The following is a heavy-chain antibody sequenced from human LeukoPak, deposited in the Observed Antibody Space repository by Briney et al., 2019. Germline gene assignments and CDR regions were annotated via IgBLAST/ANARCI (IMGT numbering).Heavy chain of an antibody. CDR2: IYPGDSDT. D-gene: IGHD6-6*01. CDR1: GYSFTSYW. Sequence: GESLQISCKGSGYSFTSYWIDWVRQVPGKGLEWMGIIYPGDSDTRYSPSFQGQVTISADKSISTAYLQWSSLKASDTAMYYCARHLGSRASSSSYFDYWGQGTLVTVSS. J-gene: IGHJ4*02. CDR3: ARHLGSRASSSSYFDY. V-gene: IGHV5-51*01.